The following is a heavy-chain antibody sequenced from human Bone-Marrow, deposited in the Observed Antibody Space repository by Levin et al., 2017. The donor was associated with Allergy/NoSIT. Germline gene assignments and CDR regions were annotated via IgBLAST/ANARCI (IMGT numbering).Heavy chain of an antibody. CDR3: ASLLLGYCSGGSCYSPKYFQH. Sequence: SCAVYGGSFSGYYWSWIRQPPGKGLEWIGEINHSGSTNYNPSLKSRVTISVDTSKNQFSLKLSSVTAADTAVYYCASLLLGYCSGGSCYSPKYFQHWGQGTLVTVSS. J-gene: IGHJ1*01. V-gene: IGHV4-34*01. D-gene: IGHD2-15*01. CDR2: INHSGST. CDR1: GGSFSGYY.